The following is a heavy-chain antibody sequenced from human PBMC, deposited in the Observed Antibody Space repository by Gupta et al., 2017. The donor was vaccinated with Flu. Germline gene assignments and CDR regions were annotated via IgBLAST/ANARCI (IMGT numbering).Heavy chain of an antibody. CDR3: AGYGDFAS. Sequence: QEQLVESGGGVLQPGRSLRLSFAASGFSFSSYAMSWVRQAPGKGLEWVAVISYDGGSIDDADSVKGRFTISRDNSKNTLYLQMNSLRADDTAVYYCAGYGDFASWGQGALVTVSS. V-gene: IGHV3-30-3*01. CDR1: GFSFSSYA. CDR2: ISYDGGSI. J-gene: IGHJ4*02. D-gene: IGHD4-17*01.